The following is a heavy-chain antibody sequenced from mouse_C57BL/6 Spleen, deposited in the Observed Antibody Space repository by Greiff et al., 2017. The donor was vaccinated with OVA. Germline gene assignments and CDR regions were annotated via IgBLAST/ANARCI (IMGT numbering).Heavy chain of an antibody. CDR1: GYTFTSYW. CDR2: IYPSDSET. CDR3: ARGSGYGYYFDY. D-gene: IGHD3-2*02. J-gene: IGHJ2*01. Sequence: QVHVKQPGAELVRPGSSVKLSCKASGYTFTSYWMDWVKQRPGQGLEWIGNIYPSDSETHYNQKFKDKATLTVDKSSSTAYMQLSSLTSEDSAVYYCARGSGYGYYFDYWGQGTTLTVSS. V-gene: IGHV1-61*01.